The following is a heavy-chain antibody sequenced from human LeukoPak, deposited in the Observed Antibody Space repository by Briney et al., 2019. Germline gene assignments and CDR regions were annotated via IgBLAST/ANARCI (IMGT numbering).Heavy chain of an antibody. Sequence: SETLSLTCAVSGGSISSGGYSWSWIRQPPGKGLEWIGYIYYSGSTYYNPSLKSRVTISVDTSKNQFSLKLSSVTAADTAVYYCARHQGRWFQNWGQGTLVTVSS. CDR2: IYYSGST. CDR3: ARHQGRWFQN. CDR1: GGSISSGGYS. V-gene: IGHV4-30-4*07. J-gene: IGHJ1*01. D-gene: IGHD4-23*01.